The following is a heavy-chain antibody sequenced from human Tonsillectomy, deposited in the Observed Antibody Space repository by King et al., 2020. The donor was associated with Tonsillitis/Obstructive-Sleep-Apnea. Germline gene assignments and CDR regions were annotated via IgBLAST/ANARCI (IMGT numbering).Heavy chain of an antibody. Sequence: VQLVQSGGGVVQPGRSLRLSCAASGFIFSSYAMHWVRQAPGKGLEWVAFISYDGSNKYYADSVKGRFTISRDKSKNTLYLQMNSLRAEDTAVYYCARGQYQLLYDYYMDVWGKGTTVTVSS. J-gene: IGHJ6*03. V-gene: IGHV3-30*04. CDR3: ARGQYQLLYDYYMDV. D-gene: IGHD2-2*02. CDR2: ISYDGSNK. CDR1: GFIFSSYA.